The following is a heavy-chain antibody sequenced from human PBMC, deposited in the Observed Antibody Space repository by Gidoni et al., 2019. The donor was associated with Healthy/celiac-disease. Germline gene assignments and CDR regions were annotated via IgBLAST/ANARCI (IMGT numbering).Heavy chain of an antibody. D-gene: IGHD2-2*02. J-gene: IGHJ6*02. CDR3: ATPTSAIGPAAIRNYYYYGMDV. CDR2: IIPIFGTA. CDR1: GGTFSSYA. V-gene: IGHV1-69*01. Sequence: QVQLVQSGAEVKKPGSSVKVSCKASGGTFSSYAISWVRQAPGQGLEWMGGIIPIFGTANYAQKFQGRVTITADESTSTAYMELSSLRSEDTAVYYCATPTSAIGPAAIRNYYYYGMDVWGQGTTVTVSS.